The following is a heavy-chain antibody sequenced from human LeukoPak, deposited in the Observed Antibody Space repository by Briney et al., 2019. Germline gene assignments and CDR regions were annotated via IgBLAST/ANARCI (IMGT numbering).Heavy chain of an antibody. J-gene: IGHJ1*01. CDR3: ARDSADCSGGSCYSAEYFQH. CDR2: INPSGGST. CDR1: GYTFTSYY. V-gene: IGHV1-46*01. Sequence: ASVKVSCKASGYTFTSYYMHWVRQAPGQGLEWMGIINPSGGSTSYAQKFQGRVTMTRDTSTSTVYMELSSLRPDDTAVYYCARDSADCSGGSCYSAEYFQHWGQGTLVTVSS. D-gene: IGHD2-15*01.